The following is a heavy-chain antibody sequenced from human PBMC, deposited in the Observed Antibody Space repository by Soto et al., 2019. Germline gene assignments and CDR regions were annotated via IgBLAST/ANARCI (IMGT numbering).Heavy chain of an antibody. V-gene: IGHV4-39*01. CDR2: IYYSGST. CDR1: GGSISSSSYY. Sequence: SETLSLTCTVSGGSISSSSYYWGWIRQPPGKGLEWIGSIYYSGSTYYNPSLKSRVTISVDTSKNQFSLKLSSVTAADTAVYYCARLRNYYDSSGYYFDYWGQGTLVTVSS. J-gene: IGHJ4*02. CDR3: ARLRNYYDSSGYYFDY. D-gene: IGHD3-22*01.